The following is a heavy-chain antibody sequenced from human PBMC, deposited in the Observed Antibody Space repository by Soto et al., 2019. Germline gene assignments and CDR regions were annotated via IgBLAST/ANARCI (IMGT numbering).Heavy chain of an antibody. CDR2: IYYSGST. D-gene: IGHD2-15*01. V-gene: IGHV4-30-4*01. CDR3: ARQVVGSSLYYYYYYGMDG. Sequence: PSETLSLTCTVSGGSISSGDYYWSWIRQPPGKGLEWIGYIYYSGSTYYNPSLKSRVTISVDTSKNQFSLKLSSVTAADTAVYYCARQVVGSSLYYYYYYGMDGWGQGTTVTVSS. CDR1: GGSISSGDYY. J-gene: IGHJ6*02.